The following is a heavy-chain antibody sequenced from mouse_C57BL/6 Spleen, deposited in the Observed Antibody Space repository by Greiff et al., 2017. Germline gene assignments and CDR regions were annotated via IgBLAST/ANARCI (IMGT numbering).Heavy chain of an antibody. CDR1: GYTFTDYE. V-gene: IGHV1-15*01. Sequence: QVQLQQSGAELVRPGASVTLSCKASGYTFTDYEMHWVKQTPVHGLEWIGAIDPETGGTAYNQKFKGKAILTADKSSSTAYMELRSLTSEDSAVYYCTSQYEYDWAWFAYWGQGTLVTVSA. J-gene: IGHJ3*01. CDR3: TSQYEYDWAWFAY. CDR2: IDPETGGT. D-gene: IGHD2-4*01.